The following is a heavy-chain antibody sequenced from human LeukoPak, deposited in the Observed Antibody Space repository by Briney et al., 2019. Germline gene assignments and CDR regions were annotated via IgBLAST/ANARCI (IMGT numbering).Heavy chain of an antibody. CDR1: GFTVSSNY. D-gene: IGHD5-18*01. J-gene: IGHJ4*02. Sequence: GRSLRLSCAASGFTVSSNYMSWVRQAPGKGLEWVSVIYSGGSTYYADSVKGRFTISRDNSKNTLYLQMNSLRAEDTAVYYCARQDTAMDMYYFDYWGQGTLVTVSS. CDR2: IYSGGST. V-gene: IGHV3-53*01. CDR3: ARQDTAMDMYYFDY.